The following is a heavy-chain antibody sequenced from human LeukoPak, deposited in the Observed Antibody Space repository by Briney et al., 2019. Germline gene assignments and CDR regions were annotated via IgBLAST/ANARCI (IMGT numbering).Heavy chain of an antibody. CDR3: AKDSKLYYYDSSGYNPDY. CDR2: ISGSGGST. V-gene: IGHV3-23*01. Sequence: GGSLRLSCAASGFTFSSYVMSWVRQAPGKGLEWVSAISGSGGSTYYADSVKGRFTISRDNSKNTLYLQMNSLRAEDTAVYYCAKDSKLYYYDSSGYNPDYWGQGTLVTVSS. CDR1: GFTFSSYV. J-gene: IGHJ4*02. D-gene: IGHD3-22*01.